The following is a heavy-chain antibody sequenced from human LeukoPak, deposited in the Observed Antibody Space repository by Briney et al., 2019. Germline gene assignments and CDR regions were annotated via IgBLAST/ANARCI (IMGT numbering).Heavy chain of an antibody. J-gene: IGHJ4*02. D-gene: IGHD2-2*01. CDR1: GYSFASYC. Sequence: EALKISCEGAGYSFASYCIMWVGQLPAKDVVGMGIIYPGDSDTRYSPSFQGQVTISAEKSIATAYLQWSSLKASDTAMYYCARGNHCGSTSCALDYWGQGTLVTVSS. CDR3: ARGNHCGSTSCALDY. CDR2: IYPGDSDT. V-gene: IGHV5-51*01.